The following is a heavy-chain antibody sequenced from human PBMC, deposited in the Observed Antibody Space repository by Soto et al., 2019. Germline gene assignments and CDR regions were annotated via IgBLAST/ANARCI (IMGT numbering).Heavy chain of an antibody. V-gene: IGHV3-72*01. CDR2: TRNKANSYSA. J-gene: IGHJ4*02. CDR3: ARDPGGSYDY. D-gene: IGHD1-26*01. CDR1: GFSFSDYY. Sequence: QPGGSLRLSCAASGFSFSDYYMDWVRQVPGKGLEWVGRTRNKANSYSAEYAPPVKGRFTISRHDLEDSMYLQMNNLKTEDTAVYYCARDPGGSYDYWGQGALVTVSS.